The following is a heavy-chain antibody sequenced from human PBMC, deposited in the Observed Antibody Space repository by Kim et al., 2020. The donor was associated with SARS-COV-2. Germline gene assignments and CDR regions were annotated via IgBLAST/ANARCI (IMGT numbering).Heavy chain of an antibody. CDR2: ISSSGSPI. CDR3: ARDLTITILGVVIDYYYMDV. J-gene: IGHJ6*03. V-gene: IGHV3-48*03. Sequence: GGSLRLSCAASGFTFSSYEMNWVRQAPGKGLEWVSYISSSGSPIYYADSVKGRFTISRDNAKNSLYLQMNSLRAEDTAVWYCARDLTITILGVVIDYYYMDVWGQGTTVTVSS. CDR1: GFTFSSYE. D-gene: IGHD3-3*01.